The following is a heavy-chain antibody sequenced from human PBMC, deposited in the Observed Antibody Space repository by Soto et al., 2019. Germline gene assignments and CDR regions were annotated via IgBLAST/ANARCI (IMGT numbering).Heavy chain of an antibody. Sequence: SETLSLTCTVSGGSITSNYWMWLRQSPGKGLEWIGNIYYRGRTNYNPSLRSRVTISADTSKNQFSLKLSSVTAGDTAVYYCARGDPVKYYFDYWGQGTLVTVSS. CDR2: IYYRGRT. J-gene: IGHJ4*02. CDR3: ARGDPVKYYFDY. V-gene: IGHV4-59*01. D-gene: IGHD4-17*01. CDR1: GGSITSNY.